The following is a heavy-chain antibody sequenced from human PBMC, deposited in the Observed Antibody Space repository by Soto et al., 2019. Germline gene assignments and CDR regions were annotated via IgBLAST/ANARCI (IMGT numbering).Heavy chain of an antibody. Sequence: PGGSLRLSCAASGFTFSSYSMNWVRQAPGKGLEWVSSISSNRSYKYYADSVKGRFTISRDNSKNTLYLQMNSLRAEDTAVYYCARDPTSGWNYYYGMDVWGQGTTVTVSS. CDR2: ISSNRSYK. CDR1: GFTFSSYS. J-gene: IGHJ6*02. CDR3: ARDPTSGWNYYYGMDV. V-gene: IGHV3-21*01. D-gene: IGHD3-9*01.